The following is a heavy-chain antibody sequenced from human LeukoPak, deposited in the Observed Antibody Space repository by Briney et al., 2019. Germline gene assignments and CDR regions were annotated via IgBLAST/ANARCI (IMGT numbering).Heavy chain of an antibody. J-gene: IGHJ4*02. CDR2: IYSGGST. Sequence: GGSLRLSCAASGFTVSSNYMSWVRQAPGKGLELVSVIYSGGSTYYADSVKGRFTISRDNSKNTLYLQMNSLRAEDTAVYYCARDSNDFWSGRIMPFDYWGQGTLVTVSS. D-gene: IGHD3-3*01. CDR1: GFTVSSNY. CDR3: ARDSNDFWSGRIMPFDY. V-gene: IGHV3-66*02.